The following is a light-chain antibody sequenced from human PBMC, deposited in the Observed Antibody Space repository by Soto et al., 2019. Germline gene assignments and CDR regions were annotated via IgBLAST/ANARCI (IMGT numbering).Light chain of an antibody. CDR3: QQYGSSPGT. CDR1: QSPSSNS. J-gene: IGKJ1*01. V-gene: IGKV3-20*01. CDR2: GAS. Sequence: EIVLTQSPGTLSLSPGERATLSCWASQSPSSNSLAWYQQKPGQAPRLLIYGASSRATSLPDRFRGSGSGTDFTLTISRLEPEDFAVYYCQQYGSSPGTFGQGPKVDIK.